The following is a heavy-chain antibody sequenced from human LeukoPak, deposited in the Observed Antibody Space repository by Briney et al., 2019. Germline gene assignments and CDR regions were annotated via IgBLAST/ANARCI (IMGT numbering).Heavy chain of an antibody. V-gene: IGHV1-24*01. CDR1: GYTFTGYY. D-gene: IGHD2/OR15-2a*01. Sequence: ASVKVSCKASGYTFTGYYMHWVRQAPGQGLEWMGGFDPEDGETIYAQKFQGRVTMTEDTSTDTAYMELSSLRSEDTAVYYCATASRVLFDAFDIWGQGTMVTVSS. J-gene: IGHJ3*02. CDR3: ATASRVLFDAFDI. CDR2: FDPEDGET.